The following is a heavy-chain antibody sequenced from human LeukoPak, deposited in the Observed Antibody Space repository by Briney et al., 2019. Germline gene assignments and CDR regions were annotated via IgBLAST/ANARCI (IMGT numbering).Heavy chain of an antibody. CDR3: ARGQNWLPDYGMDV. J-gene: IGHJ6*02. CDR2: IKQDGIEK. V-gene: IGHV3-7*03. D-gene: IGHD3-9*01. Sequence: GRSLRLSCAASGFTFSTYAMHWVRQAPGKGLEWVANIKQDGIEKYYVDSVKGRFTISRDNTQNSVYLQMNSLRAEDTAVYYCARGQNWLPDYGMDVWGQGTTVTVSS. CDR1: GFTFSTYA.